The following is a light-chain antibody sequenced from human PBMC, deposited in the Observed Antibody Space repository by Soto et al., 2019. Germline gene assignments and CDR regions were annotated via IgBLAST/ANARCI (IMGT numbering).Light chain of an antibody. Sequence: DIQMTQSPSTLSASVGDRVTITCRASQSIRSWLAWYQQKPGKAPQLLIYDASNLESGVPSRFSGSGSGTEFTLTISSLQPDDFATYYCQQYDFFSKTFGRGTKVEVK. J-gene: IGKJ1*01. CDR3: QQYDFFSKT. CDR2: DAS. CDR1: QSIRSW. V-gene: IGKV1-5*01.